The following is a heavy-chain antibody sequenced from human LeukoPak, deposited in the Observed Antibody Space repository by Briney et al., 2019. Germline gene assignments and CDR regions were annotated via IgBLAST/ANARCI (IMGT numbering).Heavy chain of an antibody. Sequence: GGSMRLSCAASGFTFSNYAMSWVRQAPGKGLEWVSDISHNGGSPYYADSVKGRFTISRDNSKNTLYLHVNNLRAEDTAVYYCVKDRYQSGGYRALDHWGQGTLVTVSS. CDR3: VKDRYQSGGYRALDH. V-gene: IGHV3-23*01. CDR1: GFTFSNYA. D-gene: IGHD2-15*01. J-gene: IGHJ4*02. CDR2: ISHNGGSP.